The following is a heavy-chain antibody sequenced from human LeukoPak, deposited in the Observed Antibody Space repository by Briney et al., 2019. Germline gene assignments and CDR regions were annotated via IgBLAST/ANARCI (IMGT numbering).Heavy chain of an antibody. D-gene: IGHD2-21*01. CDR3: ARDPPYCGGDCYDY. J-gene: IGHJ4*02. Sequence: SVKVSCKASGGNFSSYAISWVRQAPGQGLEWMGRIIPIFGTANYAQKFQGRVTITTDESTSTAYMELSSLRSEDTAVYYCARDPPYCGGDCYDYWGQGTLVTVSS. V-gene: IGHV1-69*05. CDR1: GGNFSSYA. CDR2: IIPIFGTA.